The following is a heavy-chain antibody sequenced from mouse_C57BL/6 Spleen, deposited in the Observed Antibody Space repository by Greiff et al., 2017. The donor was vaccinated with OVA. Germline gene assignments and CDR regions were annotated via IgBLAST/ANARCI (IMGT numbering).Heavy chain of an antibody. Sequence: VQLRQPGAELVKPGASVKMSCKASGYTFTSYWITWVKQRPGQGLEWIGDIYPGSGSTNYNEKFKSKATLTVDTSSSTAYMQLSSLTSEDSAVYYCARRYYGSSYVGYFDVWGTGTTVTVSS. V-gene: IGHV1-55*01. CDR3: ARRYYGSSYVGYFDV. CDR2: IYPGSGST. D-gene: IGHD1-1*01. J-gene: IGHJ1*03. CDR1: GYTFTSYW.